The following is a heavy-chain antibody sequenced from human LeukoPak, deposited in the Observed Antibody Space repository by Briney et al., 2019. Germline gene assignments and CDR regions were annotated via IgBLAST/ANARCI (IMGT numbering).Heavy chain of an antibody. Sequence: AGGSLRLSCAASGFTVSSNYMSWVRQAPGKGLEWVSAISGSGGSTYYADSVKGRFTISRDNSKNTLYLQMNSLRDEDTAVYYCAKFEFGFWGQGTLVTVSS. D-gene: IGHD3-16*01. J-gene: IGHJ4*02. CDR1: GFTVSSNY. CDR2: ISGSGGST. V-gene: IGHV3-23*01. CDR3: AKFEFGF.